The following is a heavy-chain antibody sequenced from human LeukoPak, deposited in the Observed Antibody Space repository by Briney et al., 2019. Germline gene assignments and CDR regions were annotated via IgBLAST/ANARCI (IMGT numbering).Heavy chain of an antibody. V-gene: IGHV4-38-2*02. D-gene: IGHD3-22*01. CDR1: GYSISSGYY. CDR3: ARHTYYYDSGPAFDI. Sequence: SETLSLTCTVSGYSISSGYYWGWIRHPPGKGLEWIGSIYHSGSTYYNPSLKSRVTISVDTSKNQFSLKLSSVTAADTAVYYCARHTYYYDSGPAFDIWGQGTMVTVSS. CDR2: IYHSGST. J-gene: IGHJ3*02.